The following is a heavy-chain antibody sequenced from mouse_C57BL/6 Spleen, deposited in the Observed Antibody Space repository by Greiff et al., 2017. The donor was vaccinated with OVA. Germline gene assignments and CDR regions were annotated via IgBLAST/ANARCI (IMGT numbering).Heavy chain of an antibody. Sequence: QVQLQQPGAELVMPGASVKLSCKASGYTFTSYWMHWVKQRPGQGLEWIGEIDPSDSYTNYNQKFKGKSTLTVDKSSSTAYMQLSSLTSEDSAVYFCARRCDGNSWYFEVWGTGTTLTVSS. CDR1: GYTFTSYW. J-gene: IGHJ1*03. CDR2: IDPSDSYT. CDR3: ARRCDGNSWYFEV. D-gene: IGHD2-3*01. V-gene: IGHV1-69*01.